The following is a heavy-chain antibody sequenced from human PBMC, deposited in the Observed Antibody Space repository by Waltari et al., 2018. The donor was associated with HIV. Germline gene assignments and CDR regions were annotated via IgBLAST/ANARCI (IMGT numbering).Heavy chain of an antibody. J-gene: IGHJ6*02. D-gene: IGHD6-13*01. CDR1: GFTFSSYR. Sequence: QVQLVESGGGVVQPGRSLRLSCAASGFTFSSYRMHWVRQAPGHGLEWVAVIWYDGSNKYYADSVKGRFTISRDNSKNTLYLQMNSLRAEDTAVYYCARDPGYSSSWAPHYGMDVWGQGTTVTVSS. CDR2: IWYDGSNK. V-gene: IGHV3-33*01. CDR3: ARDPGYSSSWAPHYGMDV.